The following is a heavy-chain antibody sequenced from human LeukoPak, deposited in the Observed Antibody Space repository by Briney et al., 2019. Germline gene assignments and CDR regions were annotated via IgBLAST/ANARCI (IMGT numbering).Heavy chain of an antibody. CDR3: ARAGYSSSWYSPPLDAFDI. D-gene: IGHD6-13*01. CDR2: IYYSGST. CDR1: SGSISSYY. V-gene: IGHV4-59*08. J-gene: IGHJ3*02. Sequence: SETLSLTCTVSSGSISSYYWSWIRQPPGKGLEWIGYIYYSGSTNYNPSLKSRVTISVDTSKNQFSLKLSSVTAADTAVYYCARAGYSSSWYSPPLDAFDIWGQGTMVTVSS.